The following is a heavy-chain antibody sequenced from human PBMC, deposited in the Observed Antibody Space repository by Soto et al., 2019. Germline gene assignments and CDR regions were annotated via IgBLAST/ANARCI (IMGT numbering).Heavy chain of an antibody. Sequence: QVQLQESGPGLVKPSQTLSLTCTVSGGSISSGGYYWSWIRQHPEKGLEWIGYIYYSGSTYYNPSLKSRVTISVDTSKNQFSLKLSSVTAADTAVYYCARDQGAAAGTRIQLDAFDIWGQGTMVTVSS. J-gene: IGHJ3*02. CDR3: ARDQGAAAGTRIQLDAFDI. CDR1: GGSISSGGYY. V-gene: IGHV4-31*03. CDR2: IYYSGST. D-gene: IGHD6-13*01.